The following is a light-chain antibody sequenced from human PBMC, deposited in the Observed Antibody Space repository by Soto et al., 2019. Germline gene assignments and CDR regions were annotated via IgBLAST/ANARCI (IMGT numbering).Light chain of an antibody. CDR2: DVS. CDR3: RSYTSSSPDV. Sequence: QSALTQPASVSVSPGQSIAISCTGNSSDDGGYNYVSWYQQHPGKAPKLMVYDVSNRPSGVSNRFSGSKSGNTASLAISGRQAEDEADYYFRSYTSSSPDVFGTGTTLTVL. CDR1: SSDDGGYNY. J-gene: IGLJ1*01. V-gene: IGLV2-14*01.